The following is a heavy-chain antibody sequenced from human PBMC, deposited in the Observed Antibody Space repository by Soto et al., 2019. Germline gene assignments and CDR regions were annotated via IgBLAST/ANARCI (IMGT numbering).Heavy chain of an antibody. D-gene: IGHD1-1*01. CDR1: GGTFSTSA. Sequence: QVQLVQSGSEVKKPGSSVKVSCKVSGGTFSTSAVSWVRQAPGQGLEWMGGIIPVFRAPDYAQKFQGRVPXTXDXXARTAFMELTGLGFEDTAVYYCARDKDRLQLGGNYYYMTDVWGQGTTVTVSS. V-gene: IGHV1-69*05. CDR2: IIPVFRAP. J-gene: IGHJ6*02. CDR3: ARDKDRLQLGGNYYYMTDV.